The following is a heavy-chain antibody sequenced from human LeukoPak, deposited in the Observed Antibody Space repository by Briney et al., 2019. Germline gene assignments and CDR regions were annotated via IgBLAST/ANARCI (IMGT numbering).Heavy chain of an antibody. J-gene: IGHJ3*02. CDR2: TYYRAKWYN. CDR1: GDSVSSNSAA. CDR3: ARDWGWDSSGWSGDAFDI. D-gene: IGHD6-19*01. V-gene: IGHV6-1*01. Sequence: SQTLSLTCAISGDSVSSNSAAWNWIRQSPSRGLEWLGRTYYRAKWYNDYAESVKSRITINPETSKNQFSLQLNSVTPEDTAVYYCARDWGWDSSGWSGDAFDIWGQGTMVTVSS.